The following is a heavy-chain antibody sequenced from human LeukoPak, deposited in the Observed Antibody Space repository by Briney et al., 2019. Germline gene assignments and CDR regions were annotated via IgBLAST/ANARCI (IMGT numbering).Heavy chain of an antibody. CDR2: ISSSISTI. V-gene: IGHV3-48*04. D-gene: IGHD5-12*01. CDR3: ARVGLDRRGYSGYEAFDY. Sequence: GGSLRLSCAASEFTFSSYSMNWVRQAPGKGLEWVSYISSSISTIYYADSVKGRFTISRDNPKNSQYLQMNRLRVEDTAVYYCARVGLDRRGYSGYEAFDYWGQGTLVTVSS. CDR1: EFTFSSYS. J-gene: IGHJ4*02.